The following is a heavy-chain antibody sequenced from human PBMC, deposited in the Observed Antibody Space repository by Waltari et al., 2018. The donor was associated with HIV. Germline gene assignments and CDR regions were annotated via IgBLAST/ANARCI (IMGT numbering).Heavy chain of an antibody. D-gene: IGHD1-26*01. V-gene: IGHV1-69*01. CDR1: GGTFSSSA. CDR3: ARADSGSYHDAFDI. CDR2: IIRIFGTA. Sequence: QVQLVQSGAEVKKPGSSVKVSCKASGGTFSSSAIRWVRQAPGQGLEWMGGIIRIFGTANYAQKFQGIGTITADESTSTAYMELSSLRSEDTAVYYCARADSGSYHDAFDIWGQGTMVTVAS. J-gene: IGHJ3*02.